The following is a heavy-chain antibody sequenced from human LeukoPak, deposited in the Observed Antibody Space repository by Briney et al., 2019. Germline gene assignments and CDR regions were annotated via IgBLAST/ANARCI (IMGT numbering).Heavy chain of an antibody. CDR2: IRSSSRTI. CDR1: GFTFSSYS. D-gene: IGHD6-19*01. Sequence: GGSLRLSCAASGFTFSSYSINWVRQAPGKGLEWLSYIRSSSRTISYADSLKGRFTVSRDNAKNSLDLQMNSLRVEDTAVYYCARVGTSGWTSDYWGQGTLVTVSS. CDR3: ARVGTSGWTSDY. V-gene: IGHV3-48*04. J-gene: IGHJ4*02.